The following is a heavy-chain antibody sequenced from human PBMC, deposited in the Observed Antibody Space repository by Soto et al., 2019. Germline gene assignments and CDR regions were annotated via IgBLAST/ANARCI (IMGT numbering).Heavy chain of an antibody. CDR1: GFTFSDYY. CDR3: ARSLVPVDNNWFDP. V-gene: IGHV3-11*06. Sequence: GGSLRLSCAASGFTFSDYYMSWIRQAPGKGLEWVSYISDGSIYTKYSDSVKGRSTISRDNSKNSLYLQMNSLRAEDTAVYYCARSLVPVDNNWFDPWGQGTLVTVSS. D-gene: IGHD2-2*01. CDR2: ISDGSIYT. J-gene: IGHJ5*02.